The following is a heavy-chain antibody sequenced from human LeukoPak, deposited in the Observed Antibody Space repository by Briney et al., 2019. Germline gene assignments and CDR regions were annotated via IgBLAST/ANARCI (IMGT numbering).Heavy chain of an antibody. J-gene: IGHJ6*02. Sequence: LTGGSLRLSCAASGFTFSSYAMSWVRQAPGKGLEWVSGIGESGGSTYYADSVKGRFTISRDNSKNTLYLQMNSLRVEDTAVYYCATGAYGDHYYYAMDVWGQGTTVTVSS. CDR3: ATGAYGDHYYYAMDV. V-gene: IGHV3-23*01. D-gene: IGHD4-17*01. CDR1: GFTFSSYA. CDR2: IGESGGST.